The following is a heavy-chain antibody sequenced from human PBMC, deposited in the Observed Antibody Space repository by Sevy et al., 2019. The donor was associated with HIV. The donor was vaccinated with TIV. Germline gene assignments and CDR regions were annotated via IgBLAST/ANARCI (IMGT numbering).Heavy chain of an antibody. Sequence: SETLSLTCTVSGGSISSYYWSWIQQPPGKGLEWIGYIYYSGSTNYNPSLKSRVTISVDTSKNQFSLKLSSVTAADTAVYYCARVGSSGWSDLNWFDPWGQGTLVTVSS. CDR2: IYYSGST. CDR3: ARVGSSGWSDLNWFDP. V-gene: IGHV4-59*13. D-gene: IGHD6-19*01. J-gene: IGHJ5*02. CDR1: GGSISSYY.